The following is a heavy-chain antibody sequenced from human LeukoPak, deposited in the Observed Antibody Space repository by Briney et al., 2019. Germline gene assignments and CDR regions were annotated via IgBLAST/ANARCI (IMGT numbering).Heavy chain of an antibody. J-gene: IGHJ4*02. Sequence: GGSLRLSCAASGFTFDDYAMHWVRQAPGEGLEWVSAISGSGGSTYYADSVKGRFTISRDNSKNTLYLQMNSLRAEDTAIYYCAKDLGDYEDYWGQGTLVTVSS. CDR3: AKDLGDYEDY. CDR1: GFTFDDYA. CDR2: ISGSGGST. V-gene: IGHV3-23*01. D-gene: IGHD4-17*01.